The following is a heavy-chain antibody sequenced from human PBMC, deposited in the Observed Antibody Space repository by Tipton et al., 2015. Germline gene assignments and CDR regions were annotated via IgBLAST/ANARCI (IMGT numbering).Heavy chain of an antibody. V-gene: IGHV1-18*01. Sequence: QVQLVQSGAEVKKPGASVKVSCKTSGYAFTTYGISWVRQAPGQGLEWMGWISAHSGNTNYAQKFQGRVTMTTDTSTSTAHMELRSLRSDDTAVYYCARGQSTHFFDPWGQGTLVTVSS. CDR2: ISAHSGNT. J-gene: IGHJ5*02. CDR1: GYAFTTYG. D-gene: IGHD4-11*01. CDR3: ARGQSTHFFDP.